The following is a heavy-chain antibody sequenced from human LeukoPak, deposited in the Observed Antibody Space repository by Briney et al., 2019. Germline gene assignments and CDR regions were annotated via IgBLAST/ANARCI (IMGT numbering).Heavy chain of an antibody. V-gene: IGHV3-23*01. CDR1: GFTFSSYA. CDR3: ARAGLDYDFWSGYNWYFDL. Sequence: GGSLRLSCAASGFTFSSYAMSWVRQAPGKGLEWVSAISGSGGSTYYADSVKGRFTISRDNSKNTLYLQMNSLRAEDTAVYYCARAGLDYDFWSGYNWYFDLWGRGTLVTVSS. D-gene: IGHD3-3*01. CDR2: ISGSGGST. J-gene: IGHJ2*01.